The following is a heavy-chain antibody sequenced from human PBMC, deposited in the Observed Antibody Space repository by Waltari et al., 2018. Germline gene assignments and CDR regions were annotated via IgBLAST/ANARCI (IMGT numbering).Heavy chain of an antibody. CDR1: GYSCNTYW. V-gene: IGHV5-51*01. D-gene: IGHD2-2*01. J-gene: IGHJ4*02. CDR3: ARQTTVRASWENLDY. Sequence: EVQLVQSGAEVKKPGESLKISCKGSGYSCNTYWIGWVRQMPGKGLEWIGIIYPGDSDTRYSPSFQGQVTISADKSSSITYLQWSSLKASDTAMYYCARQTTVRASWENLDYWGQGTQVTVSS. CDR2: IYPGDSDT.